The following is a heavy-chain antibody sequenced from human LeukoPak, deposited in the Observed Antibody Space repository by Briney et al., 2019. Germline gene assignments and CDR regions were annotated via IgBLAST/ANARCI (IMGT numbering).Heavy chain of an antibody. D-gene: IGHD5-18*01. J-gene: IGHJ4*02. Sequence: GGSLRVSCAASGFTFDDYAMHWVRQAPGKGLEWVSGISWNSGSIGYADSVKGRFTISRDNAKNSLYLQMNSLRAEDTALYYCAKAPGSYGYLYDYWGQGTLVTVSS. CDR1: GFTFDDYA. V-gene: IGHV3-9*01. CDR2: ISWNSGSI. CDR3: AKAPGSYGYLYDY.